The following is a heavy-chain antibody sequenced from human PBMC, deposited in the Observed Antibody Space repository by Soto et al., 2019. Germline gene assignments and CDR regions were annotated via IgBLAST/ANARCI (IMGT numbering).Heavy chain of an antibody. Sequence: TGGSLRLSCAASGFTFDDYTMHWVRQAPGKGLEWVSLISWDGGSTYYADSVKGRFTISRDNSKNSLYLQMNSLRTEDTALYYCAKARGSSSRYYYGMDVWGQGTTVTVSS. CDR1: GFTFDDYT. D-gene: IGHD6-6*01. CDR2: ISWDGGST. V-gene: IGHV3-43*01. J-gene: IGHJ6*02. CDR3: AKARGSSSRYYYGMDV.